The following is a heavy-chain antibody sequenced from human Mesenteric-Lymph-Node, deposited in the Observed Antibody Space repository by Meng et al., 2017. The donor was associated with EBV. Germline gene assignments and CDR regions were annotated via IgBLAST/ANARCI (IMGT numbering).Heavy chain of an antibody. Sequence: QLHVPESGPVLVCPWETLPLTVSCSDGSTSGIGDAWGWIRQPQGKGLEWIGRIYYSGSTYYNPSLKSRVTISVDTSKNQFSLKLSSVTAADTAVYYCARHEDSSSWYDYWGQGTLVTVSS. CDR2: IYYSGST. CDR1: DGSTSGIGDA. V-gene: IGHV4-39*01. D-gene: IGHD6-13*01. CDR3: ARHEDSSSWYDY. J-gene: IGHJ4*02.